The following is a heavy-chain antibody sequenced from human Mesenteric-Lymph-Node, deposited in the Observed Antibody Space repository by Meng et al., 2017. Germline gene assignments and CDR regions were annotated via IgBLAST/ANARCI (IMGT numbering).Heavy chain of an antibody. V-gene: IGHV1-69*13. Sequence: SVKVSCKASGGTFSSYAISWVRQAPGQGLEWMGGIIPIFGTANYAQKFQGRVTITADESTSTAYMELSSLRSEDTAVYYCARGGVGIAVAATGAFDIWGQGTMVTVSS. D-gene: IGHD6-19*01. CDR1: GGTFSSYA. J-gene: IGHJ3*02. CDR3: ARGGVGIAVAATGAFDI. CDR2: IIPIFGTA.